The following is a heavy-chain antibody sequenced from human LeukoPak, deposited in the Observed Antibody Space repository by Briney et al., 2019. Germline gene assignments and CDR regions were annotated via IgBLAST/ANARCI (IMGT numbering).Heavy chain of an antibody. Sequence: GGSLRLSRVAYRFTFNSYAMSWVRQAPGKGLEWVSVIGGSNGITFYVGSVKGRFTICRDNSKDTLYLQMNSLRAEDTAVYYCARNENSGWGYFDYWGRGTLVTVSS. V-gene: IGHV3-23*01. CDR3: ARNENSGWGYFDY. CDR1: RFTFNSYA. D-gene: IGHD5-12*01. CDR2: IGGSNGIT. J-gene: IGHJ4*02.